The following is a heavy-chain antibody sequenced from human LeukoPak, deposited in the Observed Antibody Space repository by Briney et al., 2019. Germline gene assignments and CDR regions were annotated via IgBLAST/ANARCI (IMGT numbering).Heavy chain of an antibody. CDR3: ARDYFGYSGYANYYYGMDV. V-gene: IGHV1-46*01. D-gene: IGHD5-12*01. CDR1: GYTFTTYA. Sequence: ASVKVSCKASGYTFTTYAMHWVRQAPGQGLEWMGIINPSGGSTSYAQKFQGRVTMTRDTSTSTVYMELSSLRSEDTAVYYCARDYFGYSGYANYYYGMDVWGQGTTDTVSS. J-gene: IGHJ6*02. CDR2: INPSGGST.